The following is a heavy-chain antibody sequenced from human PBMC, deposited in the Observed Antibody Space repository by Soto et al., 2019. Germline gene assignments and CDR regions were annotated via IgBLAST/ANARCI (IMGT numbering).Heavy chain of an antibody. CDR3: TKDPDYGDYVPY. V-gene: IGHV3-23*01. D-gene: IGHD4-17*01. Sequence: EVQLLESGGGLVQPGGSLRVSCAASGFTFSSYAMSWVRQAPRKGLEWVSGISGGGGYIYYADSVKGRFTISRDNSKNTLYLQMNSLRAEDTAIYYCTKDPDYGDYVPYWGQGTLVTVSS. CDR2: ISGGGGYI. J-gene: IGHJ4*02. CDR1: GFTFSSYA.